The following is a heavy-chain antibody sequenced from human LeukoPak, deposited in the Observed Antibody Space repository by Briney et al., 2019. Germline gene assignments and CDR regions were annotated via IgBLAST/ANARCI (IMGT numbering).Heavy chain of an antibody. CDR2: INTDGSST. Sequence: GGSLRLSCAASGFTFSNYWMHWVRQAPGRGLVWVSRINTDGSSTNYADSVKGRFTISRDNAKNTVYLQMNSLRADDTAVYYCAREGENAFDFWGQGTLVTVSS. CDR3: AREGENAFDF. D-gene: IGHD3-10*01. J-gene: IGHJ4*02. V-gene: IGHV3-74*01. CDR1: GFTFSNYW.